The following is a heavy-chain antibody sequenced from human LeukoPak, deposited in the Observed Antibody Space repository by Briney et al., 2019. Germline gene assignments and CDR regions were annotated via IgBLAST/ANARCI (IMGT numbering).Heavy chain of an antibody. D-gene: IGHD3-10*01. J-gene: IGHJ4*02. CDR1: GFTFTRSA. Sequence: GASVKVSCKASGFTFTRSAMQWVRQARGQRLEWIGWIVVGSGNTNYAQKFQERVTITRDMSTSTAHMELSSLRSEDTAVYYCAALYNFGSGSYSPIAYWGQGTLVTVSS. V-gene: IGHV1-58*02. CDR3: AALYNFGSGSYSPIAY. CDR2: IVVGSGNT.